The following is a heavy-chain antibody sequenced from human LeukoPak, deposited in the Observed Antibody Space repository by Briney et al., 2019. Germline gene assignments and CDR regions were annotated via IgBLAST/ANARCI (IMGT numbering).Heavy chain of an antibody. CDR1: GDSISSFY. CDR3: ARSTGRTNREKTQHWYFDL. V-gene: IGHV4-4*07. Sequence: KSSETLSLTCTVSGDSISSFYWSWIRQPAGKGLEWIGHIYTSGSTNYNPSLKSRVTMSVDTSKNQFSLKLSSVTAADTAVYYCARSTGRTNREKTQHWYFDLWGRGTLVTVSS. J-gene: IGHJ2*01. CDR2: IYTSGST.